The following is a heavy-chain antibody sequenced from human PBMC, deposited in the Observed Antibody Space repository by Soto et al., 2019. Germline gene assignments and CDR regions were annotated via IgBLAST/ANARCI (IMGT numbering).Heavy chain of an antibody. J-gene: IGHJ5*02. CDR1: GGTFSSYA. CDR2: IIPIFGTA. CDR3: AREGTWGPYYYGSGSYFNWFDP. D-gene: IGHD3-10*01. V-gene: IGHV1-69*13. Sequence: SVKVSCKASGGTFSSYAISWVRQAPGQGLEWMGGIIPIFGTANYAQKFQGRVTITADESTSTAYMELSSLRSEDTAVYYCAREGTWGPYYYGSGSYFNWFDPWGQGTLVTVSS.